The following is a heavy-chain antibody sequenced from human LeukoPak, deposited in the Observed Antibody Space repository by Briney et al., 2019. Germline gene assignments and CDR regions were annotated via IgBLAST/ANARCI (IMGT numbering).Heavy chain of an antibody. CDR2: IIPIFSTA. Sequence: ASVKVSCKASGGTFSSYAISWVRQAPGQGLEWMGGIIPIFSTANYAQKFQGRVTITTDESTSTAYMELSSLRSEDTAVYYCARDRYYDSSGGEDYFDYWGQGTLVTVSS. CDR3: ARDRYYDSSGGEDYFDY. D-gene: IGHD3-22*01. V-gene: IGHV1-69*05. CDR1: GGTFSSYA. J-gene: IGHJ4*02.